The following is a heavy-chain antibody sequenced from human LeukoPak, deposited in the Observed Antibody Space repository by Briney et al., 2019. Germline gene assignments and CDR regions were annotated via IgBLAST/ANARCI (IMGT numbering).Heavy chain of an antibody. CDR2: ISGSGGST. J-gene: IGHJ4*02. V-gene: IGHV3-23*01. CDR1: GFTFSSYG. Sequence: GGSLRLSCAASGFTFSSYGMSWVRQAPGKGLEWVSAISGSGGSTYYADSVKGRFTISRDNSKNTLYLQMNSLRAEDTAVYYCAATPAYDSSGYYYFDYWGQGTLVTVSS. D-gene: IGHD3-22*01. CDR3: AATPAYDSSGYYYFDY.